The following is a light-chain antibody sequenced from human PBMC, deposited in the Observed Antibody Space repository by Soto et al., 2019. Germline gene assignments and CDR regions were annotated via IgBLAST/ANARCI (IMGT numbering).Light chain of an antibody. CDR1: QSISSW. CDR2: HAS. CDR3: QQYDDHSIT. Sequence: DIKMPQSPSTLSASAGNRVTITRRARQSISSWLAWYQQRPGKAPKLLIYHASSLESGVPSRFSGSGSGTEFTLTISSLQPGDFGTYYCQQYDDHSITFGQGTRLEIK. V-gene: IGKV1-5*01. J-gene: IGKJ5*01.